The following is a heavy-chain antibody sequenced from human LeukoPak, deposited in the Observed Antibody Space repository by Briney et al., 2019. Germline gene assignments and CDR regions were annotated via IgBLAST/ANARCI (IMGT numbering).Heavy chain of an antibody. CDR3: ATAYYYATAD. Sequence: GGSLRLSCAASGFTFSSYWMSWVRQAPGKGLEWVANIKPDGSEKYYVDSVKGRFTISRDNPRNSLYLQMNSLSAEDTAVYCCATAYYYATADWGQGTLVTVSS. J-gene: IGHJ4*02. CDR2: IKPDGSEK. V-gene: IGHV3-7*01. D-gene: IGHD3-10*01. CDR1: GFTFSSYW.